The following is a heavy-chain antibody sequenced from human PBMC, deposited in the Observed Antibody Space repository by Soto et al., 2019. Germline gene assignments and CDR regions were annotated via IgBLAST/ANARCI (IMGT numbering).Heavy chain of an antibody. Sequence: GGSLRLSCAASGFTFSTSAMSWVRQAPGKGLEWVSAVSGDGSGTYYADSVRGRFTISRDNSRSTLYLQMNSLRAEDTAVYYCANYNWKGFADYWGQGTLVTVSS. CDR3: ANYNWKGFADY. J-gene: IGHJ4*02. CDR2: VSGDGSGT. V-gene: IGHV3-23*01. D-gene: IGHD1-20*01. CDR1: GFTFSTSA.